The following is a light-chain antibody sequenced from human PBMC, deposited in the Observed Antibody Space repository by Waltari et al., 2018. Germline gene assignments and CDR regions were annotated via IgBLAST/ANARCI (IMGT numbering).Light chain of an antibody. CDR2: GAS. Sequence: EIVMTQSPATLSVSPGERATLSCRASQSVSSNLAWYQQKPGQAPRLLIYGASTRATGIPARFSGSGSGTEFTLTISRLEPEDFAVYYCQHYDVLLYTFGQGTKVEI. J-gene: IGKJ2*01. CDR1: QSVSSN. V-gene: IGKV3-15*01. CDR3: QHYDVLLYT.